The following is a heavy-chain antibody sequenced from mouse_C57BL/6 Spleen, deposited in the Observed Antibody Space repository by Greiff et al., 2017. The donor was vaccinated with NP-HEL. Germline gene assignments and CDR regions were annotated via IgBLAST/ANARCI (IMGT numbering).Heavy chain of an antibody. Sequence: EVKLQESGPELVKPGASVKISCKASGYSFTGYYMHWVKQSHGNILDWIGYIYPYNGVSSYNQKFKGKATLTVDKSSSTAYMELRSLTSEDSAVYYCARLGYDYDVNYFDYWGQGTTLTVSS. CDR1: GYSFTGYY. CDR3: ARLGYDYDVNYFDY. J-gene: IGHJ2*01. D-gene: IGHD2-4*01. CDR2: IYPYNGVS. V-gene: IGHV1-31*01.